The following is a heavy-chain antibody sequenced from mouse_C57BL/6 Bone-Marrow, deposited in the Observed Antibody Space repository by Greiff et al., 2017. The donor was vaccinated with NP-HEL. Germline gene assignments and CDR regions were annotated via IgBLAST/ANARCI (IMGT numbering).Heavy chain of an antibody. D-gene: IGHD1-1*01. V-gene: IGHV14-4*01. J-gene: IGHJ2*01. CDR2: IDPENGDT. Sequence: EVKLQQSGAELVRPGASVKLSCTASGFNIKDDYMHWVKQRPEQGLEWIGWIDPENGDTEYASKFQGKATITADTSSNTAYLQLSSLTSEDTAVYYCTTYYGSSYPYFDYWGQGTTLTVSS. CDR1: GFNIKDDY. CDR3: TTYYGSSYPYFDY.